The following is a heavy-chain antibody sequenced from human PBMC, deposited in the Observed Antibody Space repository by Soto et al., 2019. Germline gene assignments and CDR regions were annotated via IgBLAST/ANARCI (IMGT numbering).Heavy chain of an antibody. CDR1: GGTFSSYA. Sequence: ASVKVSCKASGGTFSSYAISWVRQAPGQGLEWMGGIIPIFGTANYAQKFQGRVTITADESTSTAYMELSSLRSEDTAVYYCARCSSWDNWFDLWGQGTLVTVS. CDR3: ARCSSWDNWFDL. J-gene: IGHJ5*02. D-gene: IGHD6-13*01. V-gene: IGHV1-69*13. CDR2: IIPIFGTA.